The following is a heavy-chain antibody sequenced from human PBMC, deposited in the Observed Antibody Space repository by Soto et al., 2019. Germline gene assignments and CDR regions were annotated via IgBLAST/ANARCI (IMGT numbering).Heavy chain of an antibody. V-gene: IGHV1-69*01. D-gene: IGHD3-10*01. CDR1: RVTNGSKA. CDR2: IIPIFGTA. CDR3: ARGCRERWCGEVNWFDP. Sequence: ACRVTNGSKARWSVRQAPKQRLEWMGGIIPIFGTANYAQKFQGRVTITADESTSTAYMELSSLRSEDTAVYYCARGCRERWCGEVNWFDPWGQGTLVTVSS. J-gene: IGHJ5*02.